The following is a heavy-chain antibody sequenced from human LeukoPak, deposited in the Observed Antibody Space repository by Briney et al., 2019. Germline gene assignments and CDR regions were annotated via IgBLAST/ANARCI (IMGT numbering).Heavy chain of an antibody. CDR2: ISTYNGNT. V-gene: IGHV1-18*01. D-gene: IGHD3-22*01. CDR3: ARGFTYYYDPDGAFDI. J-gene: IGHJ3*02. Sequence: ASVEVSCKASGYIFTSYGISWVRQAPGQGLEWMGWISTYNGNTNYVQKLQGRVTMTTDTSTSTAYMELRSLRSDDTAVYYCARGFTYYYDPDGAFDIWGQGTMVTVSS. CDR1: GYIFTSYG.